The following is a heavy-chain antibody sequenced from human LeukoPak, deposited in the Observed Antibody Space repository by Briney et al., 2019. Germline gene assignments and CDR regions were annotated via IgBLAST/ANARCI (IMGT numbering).Heavy chain of an antibody. V-gene: IGHV3-15*01. CDR1: GFTFSNAW. CDR2: IKTKTDGGTT. Sequence: PGGCLRLSCAASGFTFSNAWMSWVRQPPGRGLEWVGRIKTKTDGGTTDYAAAVKGRFTISRDDSKNTLYLQMNSLKTEDTAVYYCTWLLWFGEFTGFDFWGQGTLVTVSS. D-gene: IGHD3-10*01. CDR3: TWLLWFGEFTGFDF. J-gene: IGHJ4*02.